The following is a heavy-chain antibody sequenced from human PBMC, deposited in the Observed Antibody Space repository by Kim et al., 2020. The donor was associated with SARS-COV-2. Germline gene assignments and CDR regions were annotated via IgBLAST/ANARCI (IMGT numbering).Heavy chain of an antibody. D-gene: IGHD2-15*01. V-gene: IGHV1-69*13. J-gene: IGHJ4*02. Sequence: PSVKVSCKASGGTFSSYAISWVRQAPGQGLEWMGGIIPIFGTANYAQKFQGRVTITADESTSTAYMELSSLRSEDTAVYYCATRDSRNYFDYWGQGTLVTVSS. CDR1: GGTFSSYA. CDR3: ATRDSRNYFDY. CDR2: IIPIFGTA.